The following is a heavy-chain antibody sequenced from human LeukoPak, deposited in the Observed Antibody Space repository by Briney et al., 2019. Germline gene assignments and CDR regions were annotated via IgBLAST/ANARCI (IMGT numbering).Heavy chain of an antibody. CDR3: ARDRSSSSWHQTGGKQWLVQPRSFDY. V-gene: IGHV1-2*02. CDR1: GYTFTGYY. D-gene: IGHD6-19*01. CDR2: INPNSGGT. Sequence: ASVKVSCKASGYTFTGYYMHWVRQAPGQGLEWMGWINPNSGGTNYAQKFQGRVTMTRDTSISTAYMELSRLRSDDTAVYYCARDRSSSSWHQTGGKQWLVQPRSFDYWGQGTLVTVSS. J-gene: IGHJ4*02.